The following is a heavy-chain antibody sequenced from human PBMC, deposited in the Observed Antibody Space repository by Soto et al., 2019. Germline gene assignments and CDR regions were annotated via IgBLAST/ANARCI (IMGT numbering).Heavy chain of an antibody. Sequence: LSLTCAVSGGSISSGGYSWSWIRQPPGKGLEWIGYIYHSGSTYYNPSLKSRVTISVDRSKNQFSLKLSSVTAADTAVYYCASGRSVTMVRGVIRHYYGMDVWGQGTTVTVSS. V-gene: IGHV4-30-2*01. D-gene: IGHD3-10*01. CDR1: GGSISSGGYS. CDR2: IYHSGST. CDR3: ASGRSVTMVRGVIRHYYGMDV. J-gene: IGHJ6*02.